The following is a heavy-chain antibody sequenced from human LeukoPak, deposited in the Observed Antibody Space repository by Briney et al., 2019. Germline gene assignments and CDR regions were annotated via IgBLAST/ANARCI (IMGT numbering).Heavy chain of an antibody. CDR2: IYTSGTT. Sequence: SETLSLTCTVSGGSISRYYWSWIRQPAGKGLEWIGRIYTSGTTNYNPSLKSRVTMSVDTSKNHFSLKLTSVTAADTAVYYCAREMGYDAFDIWGQGTMVTVSS. V-gene: IGHV4-4*07. J-gene: IGHJ3*02. CDR3: AREMGYDAFDI. D-gene: IGHD2-8*01. CDR1: GGSISRYY.